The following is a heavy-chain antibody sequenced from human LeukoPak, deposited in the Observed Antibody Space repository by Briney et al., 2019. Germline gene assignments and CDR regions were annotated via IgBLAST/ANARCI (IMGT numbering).Heavy chain of an antibody. Sequence: SETLSLTCTVSGGSISSSSYYWGWIRQPPGKGLEWIGSIYYSGSTYCNPSLKSRVTISVDTSKNQFSLKLSSVTAADTAVYYCARESQQLNAFDIWGQGTMVTVSS. J-gene: IGHJ3*02. D-gene: IGHD6-13*01. V-gene: IGHV4-39*07. CDR1: GGSISSSSYY. CDR3: ARESQQLNAFDI. CDR2: IYYSGST.